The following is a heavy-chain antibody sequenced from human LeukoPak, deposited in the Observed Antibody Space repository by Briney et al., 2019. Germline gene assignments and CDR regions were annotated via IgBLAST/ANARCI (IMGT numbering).Heavy chain of an antibody. D-gene: IGHD6-13*01. CDR2: IYYSGST. CDR3: ARGYSSSWYGVS. V-gene: IGHV4-39*07. CDR1: GGSISSSSYY. J-gene: IGHJ4*02. Sequence: PSETLSLTCTVSGGSISSSSYYWGWIRQPPGKGLEWIGSIYYSGSTYYNPSLKSRVTISVDTSKNQFSLKLSSVTAADTAVYYCARGYSSSWYGVSWGQGTLVSVSS.